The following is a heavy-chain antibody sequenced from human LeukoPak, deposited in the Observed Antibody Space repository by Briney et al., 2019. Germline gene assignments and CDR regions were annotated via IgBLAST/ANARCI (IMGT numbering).Heavy chain of an antibody. J-gene: IGHJ6*03. CDR2: INPNSGGT. Sequence: ASVKVSCKASGYTFTGYYMHWVRQAPGQGLEWMGWINPNSGGTNYAQTFQGRVTMTRDTSISTAYTELSRLRSDDTAVYYCGRDLRGYYYYMDVWGKGTTVTVSS. V-gene: IGHV1-2*02. CDR3: GRDLRGYYYYMDV. CDR1: GYTFTGYY.